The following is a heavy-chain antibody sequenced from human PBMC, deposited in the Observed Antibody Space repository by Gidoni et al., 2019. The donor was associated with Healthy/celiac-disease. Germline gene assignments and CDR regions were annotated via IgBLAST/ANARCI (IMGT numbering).Heavy chain of an antibody. D-gene: IGHD2-21*01. V-gene: IGHV4-61*02. CDR1: GGSISSGSYY. Sequence: QVQLQESGPGLVKPSQTLSLTCTVSGGSISSGSYYWSWIRQPAGKGLEWIGRIYTSGSTNYNPSLKSRVTISVDTSKNQFSLKLSSVTAADTAVYYCARDIHDAIAFDIWGQGTMVTVSS. J-gene: IGHJ3*02. CDR3: ARDIHDAIAFDI. CDR2: IYTSGST.